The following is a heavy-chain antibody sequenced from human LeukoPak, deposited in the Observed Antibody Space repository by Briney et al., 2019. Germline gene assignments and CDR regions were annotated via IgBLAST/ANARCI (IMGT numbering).Heavy chain of an antibody. CDR2: IYYSGST. CDR1: GYSISSGYY. D-gene: IGHD5-18*01. J-gene: IGHJ5*02. V-gene: IGHV4-38-2*02. Sequence: KPSETLSLTCTVSGYSISSGYYWGWIRQPPGKGLEWIGSIYYSGSTYYNPSLKSRVTISVDTSKNHFSLKLSSVTAADTAVYYCARDRGYSYGYVGNWFDPWGQGTLVTVSS. CDR3: ARDRGYSYGYVGNWFDP.